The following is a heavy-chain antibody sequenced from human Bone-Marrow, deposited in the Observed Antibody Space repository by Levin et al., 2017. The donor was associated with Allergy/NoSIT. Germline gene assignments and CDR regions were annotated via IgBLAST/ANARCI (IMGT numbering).Heavy chain of an antibody. D-gene: IGHD6-19*01. CDR3: VRESSSGWASFDS. CDR2: IYHSGST. CDR1: GGSISSNNW. Sequence: MTSETLSLTCVVSGGSISSNNWWNWVRQPPGKGLEWIGEIYHSGSTNYNPSLKSHVIMSVDKSKNQFSLKLNSVTAADTAVYYCVRESSSGWASFDSWGQGTLVTVSS. V-gene: IGHV4-4*02. J-gene: IGHJ4*02.